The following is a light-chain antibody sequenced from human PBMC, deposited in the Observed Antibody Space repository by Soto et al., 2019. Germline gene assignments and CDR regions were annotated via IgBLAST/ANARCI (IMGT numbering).Light chain of an antibody. V-gene: IGLV2-11*01. CDR2: DVS. J-gene: IGLJ1*01. CDR3: CSYAGSPYV. CDR1: SSDVGGYNY. Sequence: QSALTQARSVSGSPGQSVAISCTGSSSDVGGYNYVSWYQQHPGKAPKVMIYDVSKRPSGVPDRFSGSKSGNTASLTISGLPAEDEADYYCCSYAGSPYVFGTGTKVTVL.